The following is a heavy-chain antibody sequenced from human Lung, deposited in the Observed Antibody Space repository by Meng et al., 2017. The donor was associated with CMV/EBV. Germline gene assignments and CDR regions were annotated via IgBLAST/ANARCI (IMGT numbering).Heavy chain of an antibody. Sequence: GGSLRLSCAASGFTFNNFALHWVRQAPGKGLEWLAVVSFDGSDRYYADSLKGRFTISRDNSKNTLYLQMNSLRPEDTAVYHCARDPRKSLKVVVAGTVESWGRCTLVTFSS. CDR1: GFTFNNFA. V-gene: IGHV3-30*04. CDR3: ARDPRKSLKVVVAGTVES. CDR2: VSFDGSDR. J-gene: IGHJ2*01. D-gene: IGHD6-19*01.